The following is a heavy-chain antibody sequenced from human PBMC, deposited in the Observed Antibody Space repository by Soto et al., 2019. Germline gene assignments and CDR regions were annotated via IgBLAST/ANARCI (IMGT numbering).Heavy chain of an antibody. CDR2: IKPDGSEK. CDR1: GFTFSSHW. D-gene: IGHD3-22*01. CDR3: ARGDYYDSSGPFSDAFDI. V-gene: IGHV3-7*04. Sequence: QLVESGGGLVQPGGSLRLSCAASGFTFSSHWMSWVRQAPGKGLEWVANIKPDGSEKWYVESVKGRFTISRDNAKNSLYLQMNSLRAEDTAVYYCARGDYYDSSGPFSDAFDIWGQGTMVTVSS. J-gene: IGHJ3*02.